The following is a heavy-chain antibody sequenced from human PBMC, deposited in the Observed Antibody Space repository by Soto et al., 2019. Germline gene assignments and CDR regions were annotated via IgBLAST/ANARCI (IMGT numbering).Heavy chain of an antibody. D-gene: IGHD3-3*01. Sequence: PGGSLRLSCAASGFTFSGSAMHWVRQASGKGLEWVGRIRSKANSYATAYAASVKGRFTISRDDSKNTAYLQMNSLKTEDTAVYYCTRNKNDYDFWSGYPGAWGQGTLVTVSS. V-gene: IGHV3-73*01. CDR1: GFTFSGSA. CDR2: IRSKANSYAT. CDR3: TRNKNDYDFWSGYPGA. J-gene: IGHJ5*02.